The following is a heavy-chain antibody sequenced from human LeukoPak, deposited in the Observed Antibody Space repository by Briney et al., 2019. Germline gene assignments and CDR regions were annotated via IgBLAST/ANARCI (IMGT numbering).Heavy chain of an antibody. V-gene: IGHV3-30*09. D-gene: IGHD1-1*01. J-gene: IGHJ6*02. CDR2: VSYDGREN. CDR3: ATGTTGTTWSYGMDV. CDR1: GFTFRSYA. Sequence: GGSLRISCAGSGFTFRSYAMPWVRQAPAKGLEWVAGVSYDGRENYYADSVRGRFAISRDNSKNTVYLQMSSLRAEDTAVFHCATGTTGTTWSYGMDVWGPGTTVTVSS.